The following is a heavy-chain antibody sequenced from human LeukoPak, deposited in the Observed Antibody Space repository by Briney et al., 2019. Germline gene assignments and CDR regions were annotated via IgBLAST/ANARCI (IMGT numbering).Heavy chain of an antibody. J-gene: IGHJ4*02. CDR2: IIPIFGTA. CDR1: GYTFTSYG. V-gene: IGHV1-69*13. Sequence: GASVKVSCKASGYTFTSYGISWVRQAPGQGLEWMGGIIPIFGTANYAQKFQGRVTITADESTSTAYMELSSLRSEDTAVYYCARSNSKNTVWWPRPAYYFDYWGQGTLVTVSS. CDR3: ARSNSKNTVWWPRPAYYFDY. D-gene: IGHD2-8*02.